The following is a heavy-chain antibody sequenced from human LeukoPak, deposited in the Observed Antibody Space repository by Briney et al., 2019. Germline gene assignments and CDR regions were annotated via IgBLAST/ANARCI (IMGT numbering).Heavy chain of an antibody. CDR1: GGSISSGGYY. V-gene: IGHV4-31*03. J-gene: IGHJ5*02. D-gene: IGHD3-10*01. Sequence: SETLSLTCTASGGSISSGGYYWSWIRQHPGKGLEWIGYIYYSGSTYYNPSLKSRVTISVDTSKNQFSLKLSSVTAADTAVYYCARGSYLVRGVSNWFDPWGQGTLVTVSS. CDR3: ARGSYLVRGVSNWFDP. CDR2: IYYSGST.